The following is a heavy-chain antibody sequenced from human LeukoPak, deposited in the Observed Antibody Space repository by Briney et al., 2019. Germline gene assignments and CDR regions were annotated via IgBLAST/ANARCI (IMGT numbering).Heavy chain of an antibody. Sequence: SETLSLTCTVSGVSISSSSYYWGWIRQPPGKGLEWIGSIYYSGSTHYKSSLKSRVTISVDTSKNQLSLKLTSVTAADTAVYYCARGVGLTQGGAFDFWGQGTLVTVSS. V-gene: IGHV4-39*07. CDR1: GVSISSSSYY. CDR3: ARGVGLTQGGAFDF. CDR2: IYYSGST. J-gene: IGHJ4*02. D-gene: IGHD3-16*01.